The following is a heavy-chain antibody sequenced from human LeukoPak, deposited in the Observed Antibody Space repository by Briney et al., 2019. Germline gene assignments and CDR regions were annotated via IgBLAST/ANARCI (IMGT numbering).Heavy chain of an antibody. CDR2: ISGDTYGT. Sequence: GGSLRLSCAASGFILDDYAMHWVRQAPGKGLEWVSLISGDTYGTYYADSVKGRFTISRDNSRNSLYLQMNSLRTEDTALYYCVKGGAYPFYWGQGTLVTVSS. CDR3: VKGGAYPFY. CDR1: GFILDDYA. J-gene: IGHJ4*02. V-gene: IGHV3-43*02. D-gene: IGHD3-16*01.